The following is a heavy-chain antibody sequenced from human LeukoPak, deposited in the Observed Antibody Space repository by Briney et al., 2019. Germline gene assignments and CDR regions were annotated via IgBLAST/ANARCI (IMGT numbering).Heavy chain of an antibody. V-gene: IGHV4-31*03. CDR2: VYYSGST. D-gene: IGHD4-23*01. CDR3: ARLFAGGQGLFDY. J-gene: IGHJ4*02. CDR1: GVSISSGGYY. Sequence: SQTLSLTCTVSGVSISSGGYYWRWIRQHPGKGLEWIGYVYYSGSTYYNPSLKSRVTISVDTSRNQFSLELSSVTAADTAVYYCARLFAGGQGLFDYWGQGTLVTVSS.